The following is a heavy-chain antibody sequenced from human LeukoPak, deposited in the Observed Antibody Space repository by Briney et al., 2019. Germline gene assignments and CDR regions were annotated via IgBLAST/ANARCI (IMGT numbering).Heavy chain of an antibody. V-gene: IGHV4-4*07. Sequence: SETLSLTCTVSGGSISSYYWSWIRQPAGKGLEWIGRIYTSGSTNYNPSLKSRVTMSVDTSKNQFSLELSSVTAADTAVYYCARGTGTTSYYYYYYYMDVWGKGTTVTVSS. J-gene: IGHJ6*03. D-gene: IGHD1-7*01. CDR2: IYTSGST. CDR3: ARGTGTTSYYYYYYYMDV. CDR1: GGSISSYY.